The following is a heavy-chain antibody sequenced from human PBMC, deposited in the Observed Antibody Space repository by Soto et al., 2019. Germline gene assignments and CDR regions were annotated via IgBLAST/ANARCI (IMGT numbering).Heavy chain of an antibody. V-gene: IGHV3-23*01. Sequence: HPGGSLRLSCAASGFTFSSYAMSWVRQAPGKGLEWVSAISGSGGSTYYADSVKGRFTISRDNSKNTLYLQMNSLRAEDTAVYYCAKDRAVGALRMYYFDYWGQGTLVTVSS. D-gene: IGHD1-26*01. CDR3: AKDRAVGALRMYYFDY. CDR2: ISGSGGST. J-gene: IGHJ4*02. CDR1: GFTFSSYA.